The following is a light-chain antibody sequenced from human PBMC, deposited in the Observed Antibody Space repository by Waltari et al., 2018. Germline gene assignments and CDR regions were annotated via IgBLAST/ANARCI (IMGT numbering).Light chain of an antibody. Sequence: QSALTQPASVSGSPGQSISISCPGTSSDIGVYNYVSWFQQYPGKAPKLMIYEVTNRPSGVSDRFSGSKSDNTASLTISGLQAEDEADYYCSSYTASSTWVFGGGTKLSVL. CDR3: SSYTASSTWV. CDR2: EVT. J-gene: IGLJ3*02. CDR1: SSDIGVYNY. V-gene: IGLV2-14*01.